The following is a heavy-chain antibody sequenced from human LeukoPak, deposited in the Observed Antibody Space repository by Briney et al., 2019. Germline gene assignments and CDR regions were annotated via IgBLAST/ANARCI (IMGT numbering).Heavy chain of an antibody. V-gene: IGHV3-23*01. D-gene: IGHD4-17*01. CDR1: GFSFSSSS. Sequence: GGSLRLSCAASGFSFSSSSMNWVRQAPGKGLEWVSAISASGGSTYYADSVKGRFTISRDNSKNTLYLQMNSLRAEDTAVYYCARGGRTTAELIDYWGQGTLVTVSS. J-gene: IGHJ4*02. CDR2: ISASGGST. CDR3: ARGGRTTAELIDY.